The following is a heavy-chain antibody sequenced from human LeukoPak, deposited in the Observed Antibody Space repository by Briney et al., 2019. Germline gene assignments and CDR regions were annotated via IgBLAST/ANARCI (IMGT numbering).Heavy chain of an antibody. J-gene: IGHJ4*02. CDR2: ISWNSGSI. CDR1: GFTFDDYA. D-gene: IGHD1-14*01. V-gene: IGHV3-9*01. Sequence: GGSLRLSCAASGFTFDDYAMHWVRQAPGKGLEWVSGISWNSGSIGYADSVKGRFTISRDNAKNSLYLQMNSLRVEDTAVYYCARGGKHITYYWGQGALVTVSS. CDR3: ARGGKHITYY.